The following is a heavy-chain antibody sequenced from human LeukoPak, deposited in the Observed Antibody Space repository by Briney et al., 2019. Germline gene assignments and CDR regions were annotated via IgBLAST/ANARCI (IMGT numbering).Heavy chain of an antibody. J-gene: IGHJ5*02. Sequence: SVKVSCKASGGTFSSYTIIWVRQAPGQGLEWMGRITPILGVTDYAQKFQGRVTITADKSTSTAYMELSSLRSEDTAVYYCARGGAAAGTFWFDPWGQGTLVTVSS. CDR1: GGTFSSYT. CDR3: ARGGAAAGTFWFDP. CDR2: ITPILGVT. V-gene: IGHV1-69*02. D-gene: IGHD6-13*01.